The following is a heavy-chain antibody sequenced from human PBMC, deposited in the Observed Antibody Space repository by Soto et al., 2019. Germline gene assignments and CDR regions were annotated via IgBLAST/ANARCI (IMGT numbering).Heavy chain of an antibody. V-gene: IGHV3-23*01. CDR3: GKAGGSSWGYGMDV. CDR2: ISGSGGST. D-gene: IGHD6-13*01. CDR1: GFTFSSYA. Sequence: EVQLLESGGGLVQPGGSLRLSCAASGFTFSSYAMSWVRQAPGKGLEWVSAISGSGGSTYYADSVKGRFTISRDNAKNTLYLQMNSLRAEDTAVYYCGKAGGSSWGYGMDVWGQGTTVTVSS. J-gene: IGHJ6*02.